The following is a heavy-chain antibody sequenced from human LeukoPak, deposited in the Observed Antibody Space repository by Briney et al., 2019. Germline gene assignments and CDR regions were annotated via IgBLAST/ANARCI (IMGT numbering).Heavy chain of an antibody. D-gene: IGHD1-26*01. CDR2: ISYDGSNK. V-gene: IGHV3-30*04. CDR1: GFTFSSYA. J-gene: IGHJ6*03. CDR3: ARDKLRGSAGNYYYMDV. Sequence: GGSLRLSCAASGFTFSSYAMHWVRQAPGKGLGWVAVISYDGSNKYYADSVKARFTISRDNSKNTLYLQMNSLSADDTAVYYCARDKLRGSAGNYYYMDVWGKGTTVTVSS.